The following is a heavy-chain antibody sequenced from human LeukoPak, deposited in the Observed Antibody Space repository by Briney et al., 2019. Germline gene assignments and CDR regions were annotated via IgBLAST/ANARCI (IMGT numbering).Heavy chain of an antibody. D-gene: IGHD2-2*01. CDR3: ARQAPLGYCSSTSCPKGFDY. CDR2: IYPGDSDT. Sequence: GESLKISCKGSGSSFTSYWIGWVRQMPGKGLEWMGIIYPGDSDTRYSPSFQGQVTISADKSISTAYLQWSSLKASDTAMYYCARQAPLGYCSSTSCPKGFDYWGQGTLVTVSS. CDR1: GSSFTSYW. J-gene: IGHJ4*02. V-gene: IGHV5-51*01.